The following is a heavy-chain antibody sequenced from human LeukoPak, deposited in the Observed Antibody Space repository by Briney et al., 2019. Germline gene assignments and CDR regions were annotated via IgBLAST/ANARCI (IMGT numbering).Heavy chain of an antibody. CDR2: ISAYNGNT. Sequence: ASVKVSCKASGYTFTSYGISWVRQAPGQGLEWMGWISAYNGNTNYAQKLQGRVTMTTDTSTSTAYMELRSLRSDDTAVYYCARDYDFWSGYSYYFDYWGQGTLVTVSS. J-gene: IGHJ4*02. CDR1: GYTFTSYG. V-gene: IGHV1-18*01. D-gene: IGHD3-3*01. CDR3: ARDYDFWSGYSYYFDY.